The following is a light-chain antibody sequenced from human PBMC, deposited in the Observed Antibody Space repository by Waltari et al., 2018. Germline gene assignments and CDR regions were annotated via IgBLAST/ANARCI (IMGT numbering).Light chain of an antibody. J-gene: IGKJ2*01. CDR3: QHYITIPYT. Sequence: DIQMTQSPSSLSASVGDRVTITCRASQDISTWLAWYQQKPGKAPKVLIFKASSVQSGVPSRFSGSGSGTDFTLTISSLQPEDFATYFCQHYITIPYTFGQGTKVEIK. V-gene: IGKV1-5*03. CDR1: QDISTW. CDR2: KAS.